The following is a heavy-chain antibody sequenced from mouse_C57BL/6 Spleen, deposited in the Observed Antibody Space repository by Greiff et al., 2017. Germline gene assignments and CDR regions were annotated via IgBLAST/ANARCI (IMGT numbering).Heavy chain of an antibody. CDR3: ARDGRSAPDSSGYWFAY. V-gene: IGHV5-4*01. Sequence: DVQLVESGGGLVKPGGSLKLSCAASGFTFSSYAMSWVRQTPEKRLEWVATISDGGSYTYYPDNVKGRFTISRDNAKNNLYLQMSHLKSEDTAMYYCARDGRSAPDSSGYWFAYWGQGTLVTVSA. CDR2: ISDGGSYT. D-gene: IGHD3-2*02. J-gene: IGHJ3*01. CDR1: GFTFSSYA.